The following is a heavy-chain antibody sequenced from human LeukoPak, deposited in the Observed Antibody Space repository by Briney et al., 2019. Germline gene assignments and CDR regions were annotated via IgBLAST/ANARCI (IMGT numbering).Heavy chain of an antibody. J-gene: IGHJ3*02. V-gene: IGHV4-59*01. CDR1: GGSITNFY. CDR3: ARSPGGGFDI. CDR2: IYYSGTT. D-gene: IGHD2-15*01. Sequence: PSETLSLTCTVSGGSITNFYGGWIRQSPGKGLELIGYIYYSGTTNYSPSLKSRVSISVDTSKKQFSLKLSSVTAADTAVYYCARSPGGGFDIWGKGQWSPSPQ.